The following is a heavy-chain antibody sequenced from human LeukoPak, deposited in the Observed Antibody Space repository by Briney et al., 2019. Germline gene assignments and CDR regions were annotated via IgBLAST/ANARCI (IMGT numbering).Heavy chain of an antibody. J-gene: IGHJ6*02. D-gene: IGHD1-7*01. Sequence: KPGGSLRLSCAASGFTFSSYSMNWVRQAPGKGLEWVSSISSSSSYIYYADSVKGRFTISRDNAKNSLYLQMNSLRAEDTAVYYCATLELSFRRGYYYGMDVWGQGTTVTVSS. CDR1: GFTFSSYS. CDR3: ATLELSFRRGYYYGMDV. V-gene: IGHV3-21*01. CDR2: ISSSSSYI.